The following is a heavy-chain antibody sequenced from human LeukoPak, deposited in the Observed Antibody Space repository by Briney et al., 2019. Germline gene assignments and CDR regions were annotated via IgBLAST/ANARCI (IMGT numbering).Heavy chain of an antibody. D-gene: IGHD1-26*01. V-gene: IGHV1-18*01. CDR2: ISAYNGNT. CDR3: ARGSGSRRYYYYGMDA. Sequence: GASVKVSCKASGYTFTSYGISWVRQAPGQGLEWMGWISAYNGNTNYAQKLQGRVTMTTDTSTSTAYMELSSLRSEDTAVYYCARGSGSRRYYYYGMDAWGQGTTVTVSS. J-gene: IGHJ6*02. CDR1: GYTFTSYG.